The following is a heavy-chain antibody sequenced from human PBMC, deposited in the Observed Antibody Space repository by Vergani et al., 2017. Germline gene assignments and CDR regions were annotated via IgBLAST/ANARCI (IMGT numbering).Heavy chain of an antibody. J-gene: IGHJ5*02. CDR1: GFTFSSSW. CDR2: INSDGSST. Sequence: VQLVESGGGVVQPGRSLRLSCAASGFTFSSSWMHWVRQAPGKGLVWVSRINSDGSSTSYADSVKGRFTISRDNAKNTLYLQMNSLRAEDTAVYYCARGPWYSSSWLGDWFDPWGQGTLVTVSS. CDR3: ARGPWYSSSWLGDWFDP. V-gene: IGHV3-74*02. D-gene: IGHD6-13*01.